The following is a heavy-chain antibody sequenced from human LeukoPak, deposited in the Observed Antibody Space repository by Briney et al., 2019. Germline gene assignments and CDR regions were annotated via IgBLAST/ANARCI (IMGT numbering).Heavy chain of an antibody. J-gene: IGHJ4*02. D-gene: IGHD5-18*01. CDR2: ISRSSSYI. V-gene: IGHV3-21*01. Sequence: GGSLRLSCAASGFTFSSYSMNWVRQAPGKGLGLLSSISRSSSYIYYADSVKGRFTISRDNAKNSLYLQMNSLRAEDTAVYYCARAVDTAMSRMVTPYYFDYWGQGTLVTVSS. CDR1: GFTFSSYS. CDR3: ARAVDTAMSRMVTPYYFDY.